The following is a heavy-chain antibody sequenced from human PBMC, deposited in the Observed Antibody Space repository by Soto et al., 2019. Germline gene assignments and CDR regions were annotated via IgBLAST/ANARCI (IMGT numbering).Heavy chain of an antibody. V-gene: IGHV5-51*01. J-gene: IGHJ3*02. CDR2: IYPGDYDT. Sequence: PGESLKISCKGSGYIFTSYWIGWVRQMPVKGLEWMGIIYPGDYDTTYRPSFEGQVTISVDKSASTAYLQWSSLKASDTAMYYCARRGLPYCSGCYCYYDVFDIWGQGTMVTVSS. CDR3: ARRGLPYCSGCYCYYDVFDI. D-gene: IGHD2-15*01. CDR1: GYIFTSYW.